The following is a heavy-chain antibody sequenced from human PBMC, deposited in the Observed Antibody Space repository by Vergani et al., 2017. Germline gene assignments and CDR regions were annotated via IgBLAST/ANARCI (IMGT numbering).Heavy chain of an antibody. J-gene: IGHJ5*02. CDR3: ARGNYYGSGTYVDP. V-gene: IGHV3-66*02. CDR1: GFTVSSNY. Sequence: EVQLVESGGGLVQPGGSLRLSCAASGFTVSSNYMTWVRQAPGKGLEWVSVIYSGGNTYYADSVKGRFTISRDNSKNTVYLQMNSLRAEDTAVYYCARGNYYGSGTYVDPWGQGTLVTVSS. D-gene: IGHD3-10*01. CDR2: IYSGGNT.